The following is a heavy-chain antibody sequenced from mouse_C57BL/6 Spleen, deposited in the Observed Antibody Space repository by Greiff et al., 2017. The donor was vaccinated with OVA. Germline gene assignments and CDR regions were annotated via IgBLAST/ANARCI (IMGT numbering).Heavy chain of an antibody. J-gene: IGHJ3*01. CDR1: GFTFSNYW. D-gene: IGHD3-2*02. Sequence: DVQLVESGGGLVQPGGSMKLSCVASGFTFSNYWMNWVRQSPEKGLEWVAQIRLKSDNYATHYAESVKGRFTISRDDSQSSVYLQMNNLRSEDTGIYYCTKDSSGSWGQGTLVTVSA. CDR3: TKDSSGS. CDR2: IRLKSDNYAT. V-gene: IGHV6-3*01.